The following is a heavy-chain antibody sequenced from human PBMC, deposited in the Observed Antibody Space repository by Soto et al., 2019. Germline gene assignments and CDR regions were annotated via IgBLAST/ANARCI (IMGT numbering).Heavy chain of an antibody. CDR2: ISYDGSNK. D-gene: IGHD1-26*01. Sequence: QVQLVESGGGVVQPGRSLRLSCAASGFTFSSNAMHWVRQAPGKGLEWVAVISYDGSNKYYADSVKGRFTISRDNSKNTLYLQMNSLRAEDTAVYYCAREGGSYYLMYYFDYWGQGTLVTVSS. CDR3: AREGGSYYLMYYFDY. J-gene: IGHJ4*02. CDR1: GFTFSSNA. V-gene: IGHV3-30-3*01.